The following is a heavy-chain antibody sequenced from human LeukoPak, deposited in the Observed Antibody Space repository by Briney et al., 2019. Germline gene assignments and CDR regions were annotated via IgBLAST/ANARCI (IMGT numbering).Heavy chain of an antibody. J-gene: IGHJ3*02. V-gene: IGHV4-59*13. CDR1: GGSLSSNY. CDR3: ARSASSTSRSAFDI. Sequence: SETLSLTCTISGGSLSSNYWSWIRQPPGKGLEWIGYCHYSGNSNYNPSLKTRATISVDMSKNQFSLTLNSVTAADTAVYYCARSASSTSRSAFDIWGQGTRVTASS. CDR2: CHYSGNS.